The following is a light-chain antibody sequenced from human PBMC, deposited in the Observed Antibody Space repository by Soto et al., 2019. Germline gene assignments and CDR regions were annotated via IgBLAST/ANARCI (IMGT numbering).Light chain of an antibody. Sequence: DIQMTQSPSTLSGSVGDRVTITCRASQTISSWFAWYQQKPGKAPKLLIYKASTLKSGVPSRFSGSGSGTEFTLTISSLQTDDFATYYCQPYNSYSEAFGQGTKEELK. J-gene: IGKJ1*01. CDR1: QTISSW. CDR2: KAS. CDR3: QPYNSYSEA. V-gene: IGKV1-5*03.